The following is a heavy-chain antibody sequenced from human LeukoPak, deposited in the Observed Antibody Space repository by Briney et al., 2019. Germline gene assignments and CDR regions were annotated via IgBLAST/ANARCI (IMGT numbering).Heavy chain of an antibody. CDR2: ISSSSSYI. Sequence: GGSLRLSCAASGFTFSSYSMNWVRQAPGKGLEWVSSISSSSSYIYYADSVKGRFTISRDNAKNSLYLQMNSLRAEDTAVYYCARGRSSGWPYNWFDPWGQGTLVTVSS. D-gene: IGHD6-19*01. CDR1: GFTFSSYS. CDR3: ARGRSSGWPYNWFDP. J-gene: IGHJ5*02. V-gene: IGHV3-21*01.